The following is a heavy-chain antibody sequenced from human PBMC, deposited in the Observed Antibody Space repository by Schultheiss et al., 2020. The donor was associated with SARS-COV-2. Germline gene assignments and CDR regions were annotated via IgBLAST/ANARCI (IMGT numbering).Heavy chain of an antibody. D-gene: IGHD2-15*01. CDR3: AIRDCSGGSCHFDY. Sequence: SETLSLTCTVSGGSINSYYWSWIRQPPGEGLEWIGDIDYSGSTNYNPSLKSRVTISVDTSKNQFSLKLSSVTAADTAVYYCAIRDCSGGSCHFDYWGQGTLVTVSS. CDR1: GGSINSYY. J-gene: IGHJ4*02. V-gene: IGHV4-59*08. CDR2: IDYSGST.